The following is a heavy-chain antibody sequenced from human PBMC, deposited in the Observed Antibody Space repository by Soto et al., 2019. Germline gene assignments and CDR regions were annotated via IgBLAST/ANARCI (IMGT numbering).Heavy chain of an antibody. CDR3: ARAQVDSYGIWFDP. J-gene: IGHJ5*02. Sequence: QVQLQESGPGLVKPSETLSLTCTVSGGSISSYYWSWIRQPPGKGLEWIGYIYYSGSTNYNPSLKSRVTISVATSKNQFSLKLSSVTAADTAVYYCARAQVDSYGIWFDPWGQGTLVTVSS. CDR1: GGSISSYY. D-gene: IGHD5-18*01. V-gene: IGHV4-59*01. CDR2: IYYSGST.